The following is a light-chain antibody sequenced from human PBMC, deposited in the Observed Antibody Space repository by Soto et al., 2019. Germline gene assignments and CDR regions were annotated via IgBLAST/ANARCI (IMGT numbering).Light chain of an antibody. CDR2: EVN. CDR1: SSDVGGYKS. Sequence: QSALTQPASVSGSPGQSITISCTGTSSDVGGYKSVSWYQQHPGKAPKLMIYEVNNRPSGVSNRFSGSKSGNTASLTISGLQAEDEADYYCSSYTSSITLVFGGGTKLTAL. J-gene: IGLJ3*02. CDR3: SSYTSSITLV. V-gene: IGLV2-14*01.